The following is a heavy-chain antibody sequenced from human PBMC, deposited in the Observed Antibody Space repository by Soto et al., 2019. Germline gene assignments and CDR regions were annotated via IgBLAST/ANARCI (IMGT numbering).Heavy chain of an antibody. CDR2: IRSKAYGGTT. CDR3: TRAEDDYGGNSGWYFDL. CDR1: GFTFGDYA. Sequence: PGGSLRLSCTASGFTFGDYAMSWFRQAPGKGLEWVGFIRSKAYGGTTEYAASVKGRFTISRDDSKSIAYLQMNSLKTEDTAVYYCTRAEDDYGGNSGWYFDLWGRGTPVTVSS. V-gene: IGHV3-49*03. D-gene: IGHD4-17*01. J-gene: IGHJ2*01.